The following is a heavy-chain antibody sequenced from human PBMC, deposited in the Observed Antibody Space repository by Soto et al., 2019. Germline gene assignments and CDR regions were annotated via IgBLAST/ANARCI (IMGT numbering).Heavy chain of an antibody. CDR3: ARDVDTAMVNWFDP. V-gene: IGHV1-18*01. CDR2: ISAYNGNT. CDR1: GYTFTSYG. D-gene: IGHD5-18*01. Sequence: AAVKVSCKASGYTFTSYGISWVRQAPGQGLEWMGWISAYNGNTNYAQKLQGRVTMTTDTSTSTAYMELRSLRSDDTAVYYCARDVDTAMVNWFDPWGQGTLVTVSS. J-gene: IGHJ5*02.